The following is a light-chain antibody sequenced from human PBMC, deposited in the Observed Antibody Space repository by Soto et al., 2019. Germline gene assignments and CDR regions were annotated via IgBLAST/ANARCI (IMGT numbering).Light chain of an antibody. CDR1: QSVRSY. CDR2: DAS. CDR3: QQRSDWPST. V-gene: IGKV3-11*01. Sequence: EIVLTQSPVTLSLSPGERATLSCRASQSVRSYLAWYQQKPGQAPRLLIYDASSRAAGIPTRVSGSGSGTYFTLTISSLEPEDFALYYGQQRSDWPSTFGGGTKVEIK. J-gene: IGKJ4*01.